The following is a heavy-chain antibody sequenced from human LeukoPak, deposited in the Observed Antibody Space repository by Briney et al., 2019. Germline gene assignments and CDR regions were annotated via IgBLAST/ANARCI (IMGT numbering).Heavy chain of an antibody. Sequence: PGGSLRLSCAASGFTFSNYGMHWVRQAPGKGLEWVAFIRYDGSNKYYADSVKGRFTISRDNSKNTLYLQMNSLRAEDTAVYYCAKVPTTVTFYYYYYGMDVWGQGTTVTVSS. CDR2: IRYDGSNK. CDR1: GFTFSNYG. V-gene: IGHV3-30*02. CDR3: AKVPTTVTFYYYYYGMDV. J-gene: IGHJ6*02. D-gene: IGHD4-17*01.